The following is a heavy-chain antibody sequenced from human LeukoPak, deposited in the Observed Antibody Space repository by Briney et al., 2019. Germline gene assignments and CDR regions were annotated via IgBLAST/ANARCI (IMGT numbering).Heavy chain of an antibody. Sequence: PGGYLRLSCAASGFTFSDYYMSWIRQAQGKGLEWVSYISSSGSTIYYADSVKGRFTISRANAKTSMYLQMNSLRAQDTAVYYCAGEELAVAAPIDYGGKGTLVTVS. J-gene: IGHJ4*02. CDR1: GFTFSDYY. V-gene: IGHV3-11*04. CDR3: AGEELAVAAPIDY. D-gene: IGHD6-19*01. CDR2: ISSSGSTI.